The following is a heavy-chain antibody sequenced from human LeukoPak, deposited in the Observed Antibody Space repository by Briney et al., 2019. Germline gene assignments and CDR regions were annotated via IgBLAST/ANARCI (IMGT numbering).Heavy chain of an antibody. Sequence: PGGSLRLSCAASGFTFSSYWMNWARQAPGKGLEWVASINHNGNVNYYVDSVKGRFTISRDNAKNSLYLQMSNLRAEDTAVYFCARATTTRTRFDYWGQGTLVTVSS. V-gene: IGHV3-7*03. CDR2: INHNGNVN. CDR1: GFTFSSYW. CDR3: ARATTTRTRFDY. J-gene: IGHJ4*02. D-gene: IGHD4-17*01.